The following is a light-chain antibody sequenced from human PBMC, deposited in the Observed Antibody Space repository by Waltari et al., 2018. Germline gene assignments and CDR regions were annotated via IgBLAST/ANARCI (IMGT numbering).Light chain of an antibody. CDR3: QKYDFLPAT. CDR1: QGVGKY. CDR2: HTS. J-gene: IGKJ1*01. V-gene: IGKV3-20*01. Sequence: EVVLTQSPGPLSLSPGEGASLSCRASQGVGKYLAWYQQRPGQAPRLLLYHTSIRATGIPDRFSGSGYGTDFSLTISRLEPEDFAVYYCQKYDFLPATFGQGTKVEIK.